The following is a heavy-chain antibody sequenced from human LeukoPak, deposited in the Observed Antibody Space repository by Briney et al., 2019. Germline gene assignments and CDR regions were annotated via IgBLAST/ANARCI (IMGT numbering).Heavy chain of an antibody. CDR1: GFTFSSYA. Sequence: GASPRLSCPASGFTFSSYAMSCVRQAPGKGLDWVPAISGSGGSTYYADSVKGRFTISRDNSKNTLYLQMNSLRGEDTAVYYCSKDWGDLSFYFDYWGQGTLVTVSS. D-gene: IGHD3-16*01. CDR2: ISGSGGST. V-gene: IGHV3-23*01. CDR3: SKDWGDLSFYFDY. J-gene: IGHJ4*02.